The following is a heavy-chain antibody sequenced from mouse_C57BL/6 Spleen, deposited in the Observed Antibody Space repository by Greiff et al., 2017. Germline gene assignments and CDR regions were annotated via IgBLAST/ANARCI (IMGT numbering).Heavy chain of an antibody. J-gene: IGHJ2*01. CDR2: IHPNSGST. CDR3: ASGDTVVATDY. Sequence: QVQLQQPGAELVKPGASVKLSCKASGYTFPSYWMHWVKQRPGQGLEWIGMIHPNSGSTNYNEKFKSKATLTVDKSSSTAYMQLSSLTSEDSAVYYCASGDTVVATDYWGQGTTLTVSS. D-gene: IGHD1-1*01. V-gene: IGHV1-64*01. CDR1: GYTFPSYW.